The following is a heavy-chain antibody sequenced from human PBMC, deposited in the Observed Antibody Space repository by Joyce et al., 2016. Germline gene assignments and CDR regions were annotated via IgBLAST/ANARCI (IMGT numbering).Heavy chain of an antibody. V-gene: IGHV3-9*01. CDR3: ARIAARSRVDY. D-gene: IGHD6-6*01. Sequence: EVQLVESGGGLVQPGRSLRLSCAASGFTFDDYAMHWVRQAPGKGLEGVSGISWNSDSIVYADSVKGRFTISRDNAKNSLYLQMNSLRAEDTALYYCARIAARSRVDYWGQGTLVTVSS. J-gene: IGHJ4*02. CDR1: GFTFDDYA. CDR2: ISWNSDSI.